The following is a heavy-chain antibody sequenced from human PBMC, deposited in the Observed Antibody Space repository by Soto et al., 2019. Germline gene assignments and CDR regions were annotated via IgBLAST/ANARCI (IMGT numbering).Heavy chain of an antibody. CDR1: VYTFTDYW. CDR2: IYPGDSDT. V-gene: IGHV5-51*01. J-gene: IGHJ4*02. D-gene: IGHD1-20*01. Sequence: PVQSLKIACKVSVYTFTDYWIGCVRQGPGKGLEWMGIIYPGDSDTRYSPSFQGHVTITVDKSISTACLQWSSLEASDTAMYYCAKSRITGTTWTFDYWGQGTLVTVSS. CDR3: AKSRITGTTWTFDY.